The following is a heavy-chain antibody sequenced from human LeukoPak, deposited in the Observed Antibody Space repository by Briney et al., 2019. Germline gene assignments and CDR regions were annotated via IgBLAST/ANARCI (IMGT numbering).Heavy chain of an antibody. J-gene: IGHJ3*02. CDR3: ASGYYDSSGYYGDAFDI. Sequence: ASVTVSCKASGGTFSSYAISWVRQAPGKGLEWMGRIIPIFGTANYAQKFQGRVTITTDESTSTAYMELSSLSSEDTAVYYCASGYYDSSGYYGDAFDIWGQGTMVTVSS. CDR2: IIPIFGTA. D-gene: IGHD3-22*01. CDR1: GGTFSSYA. V-gene: IGHV1-69*05.